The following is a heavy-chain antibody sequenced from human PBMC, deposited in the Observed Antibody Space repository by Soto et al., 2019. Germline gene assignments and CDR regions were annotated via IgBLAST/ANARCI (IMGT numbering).Heavy chain of an antibody. J-gene: IGHJ4*02. V-gene: IGHV4-59*01. CDR2: IYYSGSA. CDR1: GGSISGYY. CDR3: ARSGVRFFEWLSYYANGAYYFDY. D-gene: IGHD3-3*01. Sequence: SETLSLTCTVSGGSISGYYWTWIRQPPGKGLEWIGYIYYSGSANYSPSLKSRVTISVDTSKNQFSLKLSSVTAADTAVYYCARSGVRFFEWLSYYANGAYYFDYWGQGTLVTVSS.